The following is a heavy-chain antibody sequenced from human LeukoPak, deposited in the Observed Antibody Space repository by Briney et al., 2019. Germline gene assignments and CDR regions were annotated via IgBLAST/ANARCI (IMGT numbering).Heavy chain of an antibody. V-gene: IGHV3-23*01. CDR1: GFTFSSYK. CDR2: ISGSGGST. J-gene: IGHJ5*02. CDR3: AKHYDYRKNWFDP. Sequence: GGSLRLSCAASGFTFSSYKMIWVRQAPGKGLEWVSAISGSGGSTYYADSVKGRFTISRDNSKNTLYLQMNSLRAEDTAVYYCAKHYDYRKNWFDPWGQGTLVTVSS. D-gene: IGHD4-11*01.